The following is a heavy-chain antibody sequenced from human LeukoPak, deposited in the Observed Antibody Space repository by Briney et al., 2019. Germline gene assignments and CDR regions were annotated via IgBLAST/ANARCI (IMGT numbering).Heavy chain of an antibody. V-gene: IGHV3-11*04. Sequence: GGSLRLSCAASGFTFSDYYMSWIRQAPGKGLEWVSYISSSSSTIYDADSVKGRFTISRDNAKNSLYLQMNSLRAEDTAVYYCARDYYDSSGYYSSPPWGQGTLVTVSS. CDR1: GFTFSDYY. J-gene: IGHJ5*02. CDR3: ARDYYDSSGYYSSPP. D-gene: IGHD3-22*01. CDR2: ISSSSSTI.